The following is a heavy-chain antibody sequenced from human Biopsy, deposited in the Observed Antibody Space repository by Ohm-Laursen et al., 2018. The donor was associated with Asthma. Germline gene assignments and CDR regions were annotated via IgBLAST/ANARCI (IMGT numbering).Heavy chain of an antibody. Sequence: SLRLSCTAFGFSFSNFAIHWVRQAPGKGLEWVAVISFDGSNKYYGDSVKGRFTIARDNSKNTVYLQMNSLRAEDTAVYYCASYEVVTAILPMDVWGQGTTVTVSS. CDR1: GFSFSNFA. V-gene: IGHV3-30*03. D-gene: IGHD2-21*02. J-gene: IGHJ6*02. CDR2: ISFDGSNK. CDR3: ASYEVVTAILPMDV.